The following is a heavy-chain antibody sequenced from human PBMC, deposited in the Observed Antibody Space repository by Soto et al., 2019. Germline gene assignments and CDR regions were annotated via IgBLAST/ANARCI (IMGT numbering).Heavy chain of an antibody. D-gene: IGHD2-15*01. CDR1: GFTFSTYG. J-gene: IGHJ6*02. Sequence: QVQLVESGGGVVQPGRSLRLSCAASGFTFSTYGMHWVRQAPGKGLEWVAIMWYDGNNKNYGDSVKGRFTISRDNSKSTLYLQMNSLRDEDTATYDCARDPTQAAHRVKDYRGMDVWGQGSTVTVSS. CDR3: ARDPTQAAHRVKDYRGMDV. CDR2: MWYDGNNK. V-gene: IGHV3-33*01.